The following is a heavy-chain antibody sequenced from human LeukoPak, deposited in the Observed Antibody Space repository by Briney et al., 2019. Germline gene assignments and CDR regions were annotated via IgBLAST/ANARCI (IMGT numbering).Heavy chain of an antibody. CDR1: GFTFNTYW. Sequence: GGSLRLSCAASGFTFNTYWMHWVRQTPGKGLVGVSLIKSNGDSAYYADSVKGRFTISRDNAKNTLFLQMNSLRAEDTAVYYCARDNSGSIDSWGQGTLVTVSS. V-gene: IGHV3-74*01. CDR3: ARDNSGSIDS. CDR2: IKSNGDSA. J-gene: IGHJ4*02. D-gene: IGHD3-10*01.